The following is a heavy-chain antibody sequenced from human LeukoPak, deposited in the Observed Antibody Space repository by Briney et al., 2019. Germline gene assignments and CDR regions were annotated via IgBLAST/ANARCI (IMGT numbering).Heavy chain of an antibody. CDR2: INPNSGGT. CDR3: AREGAEYCTNGVCFVY. CDR1: GYTFTGYY. V-gene: IGHV1-2*02. Sequence: TSEASGYTFTGYYMHWVRQAPGQGLEWMGWINPNSGGTNYAQKFQGRVTMTRDTSISTACMELSRLRSDDTAVYYCAREGAEYCTNGVCFVYWGQGTLVTVSS. D-gene: IGHD2-8*01. J-gene: IGHJ4*02.